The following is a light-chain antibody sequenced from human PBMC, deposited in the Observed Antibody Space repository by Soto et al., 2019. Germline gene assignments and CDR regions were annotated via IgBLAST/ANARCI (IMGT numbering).Light chain of an antibody. V-gene: IGKV2-28*01. CDR2: LGS. J-gene: IGKJ1*01. CDR1: QSLLHSNGYNY. CDR3: MQALQTPPWT. Sequence: DIVMTQSPLSLPVTPGEPASISCRSSQSLLHSNGYNYLDWYLQKPGQSPQLLIFLGSNRASGVPXRXTGSGSGTDFTLKISRVEAEDVGVYYCMQALQTPPWTFGQGTKVEIK.